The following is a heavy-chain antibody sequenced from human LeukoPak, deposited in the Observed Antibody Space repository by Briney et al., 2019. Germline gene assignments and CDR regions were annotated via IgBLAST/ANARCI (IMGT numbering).Heavy chain of an antibody. CDR3: ARIRNWGSRDAFDI. J-gene: IGHJ3*02. D-gene: IGHD7-27*01. Sequence: SETLSLTCAVYGGSFSGYYWSWIRQPPGKGLEWIGEINHSGSTNYNLSLKSRVTISVDMSKNQFSLKLSSVTAADTAVYYCARIRNWGSRDAFDIWGQGTMVTVSS. CDR1: GGSFSGYY. V-gene: IGHV4-34*01. CDR2: INHSGST.